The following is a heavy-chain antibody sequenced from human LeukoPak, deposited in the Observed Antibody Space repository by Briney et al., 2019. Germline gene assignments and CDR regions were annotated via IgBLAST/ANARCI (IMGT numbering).Heavy chain of an antibody. J-gene: IGHJ4*02. CDR3: AKTLHDYVDY. CDR1: GFTFSDYT. CDR2: ISGSGGST. Sequence: PGGSLRLSCAASGFTFSDYTMNWVRQAPGKGLEWVSAISGSGGSTYYADSVKGRFTISRDNSKNTLYLQMNSLRAEDTAVYYCAKTLHDYVDYWGQGTLVTVSS. D-gene: IGHD2/OR15-2a*01. V-gene: IGHV3-23*01.